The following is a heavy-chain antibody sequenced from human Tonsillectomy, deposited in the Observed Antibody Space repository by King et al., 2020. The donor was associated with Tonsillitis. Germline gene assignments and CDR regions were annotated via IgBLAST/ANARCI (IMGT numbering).Heavy chain of an antibody. J-gene: IGHJ5*02. CDR2: IRWNSRRI. Sequence: VQLVESGGGLVQPGRSLRLSCAASGFTFDDYAMHWVRQAPGKGLEWVSGIRWNSRRIVYADSVKGRFTISRDNAKNSLYLQMNSLRAEDTDFYYCTKDMNSRDYHGWFDPWGQGTLVTVSS. CDR1: GFTFDDYA. D-gene: IGHD2/OR15-2a*01. V-gene: IGHV3-9*01. CDR3: TKDMNSRDYHGWFDP.